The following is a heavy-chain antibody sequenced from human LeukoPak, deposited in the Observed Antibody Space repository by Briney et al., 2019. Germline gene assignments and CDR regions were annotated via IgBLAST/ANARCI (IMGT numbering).Heavy chain of an antibody. CDR3: TRMTAGHDY. V-gene: IGHV4-34*01. CDR1: GVSFDDYY. Sequence: PSETLSFTCAVSGVSFDDYYWSWVRQTPGKGLEWIGEINHSGYTNDSPSLKSRVTLSIDTSRKQFSLNLRSVTVADTGIYYCTRMTAGHDYWGQGTLVTVSS. J-gene: IGHJ4*02. CDR2: INHSGYT. D-gene: IGHD2-21*02.